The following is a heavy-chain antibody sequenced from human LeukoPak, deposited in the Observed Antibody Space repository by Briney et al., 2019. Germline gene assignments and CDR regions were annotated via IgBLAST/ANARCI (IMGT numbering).Heavy chain of an antibody. J-gene: IGHJ5*02. V-gene: IGHV4-39*01. D-gene: IGHD3-10*01. CDR1: GGSISSSSDY. CDR3: ARLLWFGESGDWFDP. CDR2: IYYSGST. Sequence: SETLSLTCTVSGGSISSSSDYWGWIRQPPGKGLEWIGSIYYSGSTYYNPSLKSRVTISVDTSKNQFSLKLSSVTAADTAVYYCARLLWFGESGDWFDPWGQGTLVTVSS.